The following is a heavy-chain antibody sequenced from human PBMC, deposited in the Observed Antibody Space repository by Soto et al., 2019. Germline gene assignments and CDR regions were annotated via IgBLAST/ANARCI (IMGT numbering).Heavy chain of an antibody. CDR1: GGSISSYY. CDR3: ARHARYYDILTGYSTLSWFDP. Sequence: SETLSLTCTVSGGSISSYYWSWIRQPPGKGLEWIGYIYYSGSTNYNPSIKSRVTISVDTSKNQFSLKLSSVTAAYTAVYYCARHARYYDILTGYSTLSWFDPWGQGTTVTVSS. V-gene: IGHV4-59*08. CDR2: IYYSGST. J-gene: IGHJ5*02. D-gene: IGHD3-9*01.